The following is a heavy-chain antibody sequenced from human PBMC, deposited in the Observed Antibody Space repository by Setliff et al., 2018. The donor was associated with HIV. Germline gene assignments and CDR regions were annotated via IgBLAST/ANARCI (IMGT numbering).Heavy chain of an antibody. Sequence: SETLSLTCTVSGGSISTGDYYWAWIRHYPGKGLEWIGYIFYKGSTFYNPSLKSRVSISVLRSTDQFFLRLNSVKGRFTISRDNAENSLYLQMDSLRAEDTAIYYCARDRGDYYYYMDVWGKGTTVTVSS. CDR2: IFYKGST. V-gene: IGHV4-31*03. CDR1: GGSISTGDYY. J-gene: IGHJ6*03. D-gene: IGHD3-22*01. CDR3: NAENSLYLQMDSLRAEDTAIYYCARDRGDYYYYMDV.